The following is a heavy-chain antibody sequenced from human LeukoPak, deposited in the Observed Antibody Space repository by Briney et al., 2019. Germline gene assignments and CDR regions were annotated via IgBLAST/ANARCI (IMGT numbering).Heavy chain of an antibody. CDR1: GYTFTSYD. Sequence: ASVKVSCKASGYTFTSYDINWVRQATGQGLEWMGWMNPNSGNTGYAQKFQGRVTITRNTSISTAYMELSSLRSEDTAVYYCAKDLAMAPYYYYYMDVWGKGTTVTISS. D-gene: IGHD5-18*01. J-gene: IGHJ6*03. V-gene: IGHV1-8*01. CDR2: MNPNSGNT. CDR3: AKDLAMAPYYYYYMDV.